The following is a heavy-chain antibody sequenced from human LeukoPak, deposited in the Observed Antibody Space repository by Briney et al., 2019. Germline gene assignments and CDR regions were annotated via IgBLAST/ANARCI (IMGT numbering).Heavy chain of an antibody. CDR1: GFTFSSYW. V-gene: IGHV3-7*01. Sequence: GGSLRLSCAASGFTFSSYWMHWVRQAPGKGLEWVANIKQDGSEKYYVDSVKGRFTISRDNAKNSLYLQMNSLRAEDTAVYYCAREEGYSNYYYYYYYMDVWGKGTTVTVSS. CDR3: AREEGYSNYYYYYYYMDV. CDR2: IKQDGSEK. D-gene: IGHD4-11*01. J-gene: IGHJ6*03.